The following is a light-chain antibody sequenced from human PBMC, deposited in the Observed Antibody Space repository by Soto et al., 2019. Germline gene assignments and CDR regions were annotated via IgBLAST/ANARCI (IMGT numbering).Light chain of an antibody. CDR2: AAS. V-gene: IGKV1-9*01. CDR3: QQLNSYPRIT. CDR1: QGISSY. J-gene: IGKJ4*01. Sequence: IQLTQSPSSLSASVGDRVTITCWASQGISSYLAWYQQKPGKAPKLLIYAASTLQSGVPSRFSGSGSGTDFTLTISSLQPEDFATYYCQQLNSYPRITFGGGTKVEIK.